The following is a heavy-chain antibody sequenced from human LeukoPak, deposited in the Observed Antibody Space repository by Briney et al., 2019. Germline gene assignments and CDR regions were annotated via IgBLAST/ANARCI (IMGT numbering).Heavy chain of an antibody. D-gene: IGHD5/OR15-5a*01. J-gene: IGHJ5*02. Sequence: ASVKVSCKASGYTFSDYGITWVRQAPGQGPEWMGWTASNGNTNYAQKLRDRVTMTTDTSTNTAYMELRSLTSDDTAIYYCARFSSVQNWLHPGRKGTLLIVSS. CDR3: ARFSSVQNWLHP. CDR2: TASNGNT. V-gene: IGHV1-18*01. CDR1: GYTFSDYG.